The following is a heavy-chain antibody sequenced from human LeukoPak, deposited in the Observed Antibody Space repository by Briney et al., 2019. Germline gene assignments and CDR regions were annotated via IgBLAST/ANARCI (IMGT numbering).Heavy chain of an antibody. D-gene: IGHD3-22*01. CDR1: GDSVSSNSAA. Sequence: SQTLSLTCAISGDSVSSNSAAWNWIRQSPSRGLEWLGRTYYRSKWSNDYAISVKSRITINPDTSKNHFSLHLNSVTPEDTAVYYCAREYWGYYDDSGYPFDNWGQGTLVTVSS. CDR2: TYYRSKWSN. CDR3: AREYWGYYDDSGYPFDN. V-gene: IGHV6-1*01. J-gene: IGHJ4*02.